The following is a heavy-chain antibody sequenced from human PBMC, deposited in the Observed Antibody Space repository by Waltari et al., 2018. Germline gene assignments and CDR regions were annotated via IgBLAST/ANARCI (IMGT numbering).Heavy chain of an antibody. D-gene: IGHD6-13*01. Sequence: QVHVVESGGGVVQPGGSLRLSCGASGFTRGNYGMHWVRQAPGKGLEWVAVIQYDGSIKNYADSVKGRFTISRENSKNTLYLEMKSLRAEDTAVYYCAREYSRICFHALDGWGQGTAVTVSS. CDR3: AREYSRICFHALDG. J-gene: IGHJ6*02. V-gene: IGHV3-33*05. CDR1: GFTRGNYG. CDR2: IQYDGSIK.